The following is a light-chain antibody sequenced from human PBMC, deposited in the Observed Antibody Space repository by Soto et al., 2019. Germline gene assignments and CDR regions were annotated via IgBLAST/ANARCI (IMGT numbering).Light chain of an antibody. J-gene: IGKJ5*01. CDR3: QQYGSSSSIT. Sequence: EIVLTQSPGTLSLSPGERSTLSFMSSQSVSSSYLAWYQQKPGQAPRLLIYGASSRATGIPDRFSGSGSGTDFTLTISRLEPEDFAVYYCQQYGSSSSITFGQGTRLEIK. V-gene: IGKV3-20*01. CDR2: GAS. CDR1: QSVSSSY.